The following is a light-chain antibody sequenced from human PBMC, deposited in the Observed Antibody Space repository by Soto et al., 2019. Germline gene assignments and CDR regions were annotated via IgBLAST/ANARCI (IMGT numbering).Light chain of an antibody. CDR3: QQTYSIPVT. J-gene: IGKJ2*01. CDR1: QSISSY. CDR2: AGS. Sequence: DIQMTQSPSSLSASGGDRVTITCRASQSISSYLNWYQQKPGKAPKLLIYAGSSLQSGVPSRFSGRGSGADFTLTISSLQPEDFATYYCQQTYSIPVTFGQGTKLEIK. V-gene: IGKV1-39*01.